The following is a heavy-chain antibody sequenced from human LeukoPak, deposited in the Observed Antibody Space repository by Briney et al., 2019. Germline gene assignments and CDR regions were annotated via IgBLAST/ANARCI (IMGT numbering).Heavy chain of an antibody. V-gene: IGHV4-34*01. CDR3: ARMIYCSSTSCYRSSAFDI. CDR2: INHSGST. D-gene: IGHD2-2*02. J-gene: IGHJ3*02. Sequence: TSSETLSLTCAVYGGSFSGYYWSWIRQPPGKGLEWIREINHSGSTNYSPSLKSRVTISVDTSKNQFSLKLSSVTAADTAVYYCARMIYCSSTSCYRSSAFDIWGQGTMVTVSS. CDR1: GGSFSGYY.